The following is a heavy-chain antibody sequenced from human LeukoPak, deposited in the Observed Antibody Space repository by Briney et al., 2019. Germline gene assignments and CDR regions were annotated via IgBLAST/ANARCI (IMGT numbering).Heavy chain of an antibody. CDR2: INPNSGGT. D-gene: IGHD3-3*01. CDR1: GYTFTGYY. J-gene: IGHJ6*03. CDR3: ARGPAHRITIFGVEDYYYYYMDV. Sequence: GASVKVSCKASGYTFTGYYMHWVRQAPGQGLEWMGWINPNSGGTNYAQKFQGRVTMTRDTSISTAYMELSRLRSDDTAVYYCARGPAHRITIFGVEDYYYYYMDVWGKGTTVTVSS. V-gene: IGHV1-2*02.